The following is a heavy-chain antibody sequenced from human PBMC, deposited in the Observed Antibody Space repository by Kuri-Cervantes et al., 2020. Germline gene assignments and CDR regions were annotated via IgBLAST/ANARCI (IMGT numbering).Heavy chain of an antibody. D-gene: IGHD4-17*01. Sequence: GGSLRLSCAASGFTFSRFDMYWVRQAPGRGLEWVALISSDGRLKNYADPVKGRFSISRDNSKNTLYLQMNSLRAEDTAVYYCAKDHWTTANYHDAFDIWGQGTMVTVSS. CDR2: ISSDGRLK. CDR3: AKDHWTTANYHDAFDI. J-gene: IGHJ3*02. V-gene: IGHV3-30*04. CDR1: GFTFSRFD.